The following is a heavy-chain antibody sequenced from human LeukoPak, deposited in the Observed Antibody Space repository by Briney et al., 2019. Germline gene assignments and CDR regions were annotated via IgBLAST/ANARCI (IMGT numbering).Heavy chain of an antibody. CDR3: ASASPTYDSSGYYSDY. CDR1: GYTFTSNY. D-gene: IGHD3-22*01. J-gene: IGHJ4*02. V-gene: IGHV1-46*01. CDR2: ISPSGGST. Sequence: ASVKVSCKAFGYTFTSNYMHWVRQAPGQGPEWMGVISPSGGSTTYAQKFQGRVTLTRDMSTSTDYLELSSLRSEDTAVYYCASASPTYDSSGYYSDYWGQGTLVTVSS.